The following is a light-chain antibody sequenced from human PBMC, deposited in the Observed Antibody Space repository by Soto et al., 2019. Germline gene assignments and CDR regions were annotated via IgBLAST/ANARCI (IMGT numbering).Light chain of an antibody. CDR1: SSNVGSYNY. V-gene: IGLV2-11*01. CDR2: DVT. CDR3: GSYAGTYTWI. Sequence: QSALTQPRSVSGSPGQSVTISCTGTSSNVGSYNYVSWYQQHPGQVPELIIYDVTKRPSGVPDRFSGSKSGNTASLTISGLQVDDGADYYCGSYAGTYTWIFGGGTKLTVL. J-gene: IGLJ2*01.